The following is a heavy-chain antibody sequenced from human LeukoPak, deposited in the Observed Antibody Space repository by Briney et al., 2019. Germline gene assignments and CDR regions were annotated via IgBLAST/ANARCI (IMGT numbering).Heavy chain of an antibody. J-gene: IGHJ4*02. CDR1: GGTFSSYA. D-gene: IGHD2-15*01. V-gene: IGHV1-69*01. CDR2: IIPIFGTA. Sequence: SVKVSCKASGGTFSSYAISWVRQAPGQGLGWMGGIIPIFGTANYAQKFQGRVTITADESTSTAYMVLSSLRSEDTAVYYCARDGGEGYFDYWGQGTLVTVSS. CDR3: ARDGGEGYFDY.